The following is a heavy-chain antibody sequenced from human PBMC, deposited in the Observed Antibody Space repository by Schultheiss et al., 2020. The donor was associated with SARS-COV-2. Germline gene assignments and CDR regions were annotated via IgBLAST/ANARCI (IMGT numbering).Heavy chain of an antibody. D-gene: IGHD3-22*01. CDR3: ARAPYYYDSSGQSGAFDI. CDR2: VSYSGTT. V-gene: IGHV4-30-4*01. CDR1: GGSVTSGDYY. J-gene: IGHJ3*02. Sequence: SQTLSLTCIVSGGSVTSGDYYWNWIRQPPGKGLEWLGYVSYSGTTYYNPSLRSRVTISVDTSKNQFSLKLSSVTAADTAVYYCARAPYYYDSSGQSGAFDIWGQGTMVTVSS.